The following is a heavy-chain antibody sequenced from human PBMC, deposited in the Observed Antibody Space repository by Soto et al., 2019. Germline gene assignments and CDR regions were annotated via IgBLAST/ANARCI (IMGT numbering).Heavy chain of an antibody. Sequence: QLHLVQSGAVVKKPGASVTVSCSASGYPVTAYYMHWVRQAPGRGLEWMGGINPATGAAKYTQTFPGRVTMTRDTSTSTGFMELGGLTSEDTAGFYCARGGGVGVAGSAAFDMWGQGTLVTVSS. J-gene: IGHJ3*02. CDR3: ARGGGVGVAGSAAFDM. CDR2: INPATGAA. V-gene: IGHV1-2*02. D-gene: IGHD3-3*01. CDR1: GYPVTAYY.